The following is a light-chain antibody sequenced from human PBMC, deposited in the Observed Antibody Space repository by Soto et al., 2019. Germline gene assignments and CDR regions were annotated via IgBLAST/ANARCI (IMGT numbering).Light chain of an antibody. Sequence: DIVMTQSPDSLAVSLGERATINCKSSQSVLYSSNNKNYLAWYQQRPGQPPKLLIYRASNRESGVPDRFSGSGSGTDFTLAITSLQAEDVAVYYCQQYESTPPTFGQGTKLEIK. CDR2: RAS. J-gene: IGKJ2*01. CDR1: QSVLYSSNNKNY. CDR3: QQYESTPPT. V-gene: IGKV4-1*01.